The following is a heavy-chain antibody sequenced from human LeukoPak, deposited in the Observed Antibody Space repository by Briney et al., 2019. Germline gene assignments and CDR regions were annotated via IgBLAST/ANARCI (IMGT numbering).Heavy chain of an antibody. Sequence: ASVKVSCKVSGYTLTELSMHWVRQAPGKGLEWMGGFDPEDGETIYAQKFQGRVTMTEDTSTDTAYMELSSLRSEDTAVYYCATGLPYGGYDDYWGQGTLVTVSS. J-gene: IGHJ4*02. CDR2: FDPEDGET. V-gene: IGHV1-24*01. CDR3: ATGLPYGGYDDY. CDR1: GYTLTELS. D-gene: IGHD5-12*01.